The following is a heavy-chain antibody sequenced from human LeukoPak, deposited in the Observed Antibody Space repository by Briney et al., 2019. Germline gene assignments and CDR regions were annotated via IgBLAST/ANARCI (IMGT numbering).Heavy chain of an antibody. V-gene: IGHV3-23*01. J-gene: IGHJ4*02. CDR3: ARASEVMPFDY. D-gene: IGHD3-16*01. CDR1: GFTFSCYA. CDR2: IVGSGADT. Sequence: GGSLRLSCAASGFTFSCYAMTWVRQAPGKGLEWVSGIVGSGADTSYADSVKGRFTISRDNSKNTLYLQMNSLRAEDTAVYYCARASEVMPFDYWGQGTLVTVSS.